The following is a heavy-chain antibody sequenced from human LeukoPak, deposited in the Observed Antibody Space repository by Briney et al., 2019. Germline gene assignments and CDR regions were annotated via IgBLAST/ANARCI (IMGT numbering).Heavy chain of an antibody. D-gene: IGHD2-8*02. CDR1: GFTFSSYG. J-gene: IGHJ4*02. Sequence: TGGVLRLSCAAAGFTFSSYGKQWVRQAPGKGLEGGAFIRYDGSNKYYADSVKGRFTISRDNSKNTLYLQMNSLRAEDTGVYYCVRAPATNEWRCMDYWGQGTLVTVSS. V-gene: IGHV3-30*02. CDR2: IRYDGSNK. CDR3: VRAPATNEWRCMDY.